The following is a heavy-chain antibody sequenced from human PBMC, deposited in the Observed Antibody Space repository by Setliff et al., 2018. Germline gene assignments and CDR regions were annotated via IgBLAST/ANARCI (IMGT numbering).Heavy chain of an antibody. CDR2: INHSGTT. V-gene: IGHV4-34*01. CDR1: GGTFSDYY. J-gene: IGHJ2*01. Sequence: SETLSLTCAAYGGTFSDYYWTWIRQAPGKGLEWIGEINHSGTTNYHPSLRSRVTISVDTSKNQFSLKLSSVTAADTAIFYCARTFTGRYFDLWGRGTRVTVSS. CDR3: ARTFTGRYFDL.